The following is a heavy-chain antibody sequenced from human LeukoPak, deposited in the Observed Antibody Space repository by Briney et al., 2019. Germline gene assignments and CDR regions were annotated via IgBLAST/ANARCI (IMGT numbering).Heavy chain of an antibody. CDR1: GYSFTGHY. CDR2: INPKSGGT. CDR3: ARMSYYDRRGDNWFDP. V-gene: IGHV1-2*02. J-gene: IGHJ5*02. D-gene: IGHD3-22*01. Sequence: ASVKVSCKASGYSFTGHYMHWVRQAPGQGLEWMGWINPKSGGTNYAQKFQGRVTMTRDTSISTAYMELSSLRSEDTAVYYCARMSYYDRRGDNWFDPWGQGTLAIVSS.